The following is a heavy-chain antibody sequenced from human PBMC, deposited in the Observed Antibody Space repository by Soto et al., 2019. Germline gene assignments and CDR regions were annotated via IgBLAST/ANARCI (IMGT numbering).Heavy chain of an antibody. V-gene: IGHV1-69*13. CDR3: ARGLTAMVKASFDY. CDR2: IIPIFGTA. J-gene: IGHJ4*02. Sequence: ASVKVSCKASGGTFSSYAISWVRQAPGQGLEWMGGIIPIFGTANYAQKFQGRVTITADESTSTAYMELSSLRSEDTAVYYCARGLTAMVKASFDYWGQGTLVTGSS. CDR1: GGTFSSYA. D-gene: IGHD5-18*01.